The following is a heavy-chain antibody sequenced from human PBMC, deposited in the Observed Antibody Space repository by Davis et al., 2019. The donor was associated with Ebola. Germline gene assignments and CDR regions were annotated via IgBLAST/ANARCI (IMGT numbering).Heavy chain of an antibody. D-gene: IGHD1-7*01. CDR1: GYTFTSNY. CDR3: ARARYNWNYDWFDP. Sequence: AASVKVSCKASGYTFTSNYIHWVRQAPGQGLEFIGIINPSIGTTSHAQKFQGRVTITRDTSASTAYMELSSLRSEDTAVYYCARARYNWNYDWFDPWGQGTLVTVSS. J-gene: IGHJ5*02. V-gene: IGHV1-46*01. CDR2: INPSIGTT.